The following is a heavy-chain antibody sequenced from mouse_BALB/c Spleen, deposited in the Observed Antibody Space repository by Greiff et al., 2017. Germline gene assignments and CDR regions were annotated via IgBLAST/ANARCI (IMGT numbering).Heavy chain of an antibody. D-gene: IGHD1-1*01. J-gene: IGHJ3*01. V-gene: IGHV1-4*01. CDR2: INPSSGYT. CDR3: ARFYYGSSYDPWFAY. Sequence: QVQLQQSGAELARPGASVKMSCKASGYTFTSYTMHWVKQRPGQGLEWIGYINPSSGYTNYNQKFKDKATLTADKSSSTAYMQPSSLTSEDSAVYYCARFYYGSSYDPWFAYWGQGTLVTVSA. CDR1: GYTFTSYT.